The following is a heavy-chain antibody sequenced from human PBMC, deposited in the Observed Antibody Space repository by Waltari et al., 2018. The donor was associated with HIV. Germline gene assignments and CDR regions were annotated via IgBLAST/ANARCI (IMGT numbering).Heavy chain of an antibody. CDR3: ARGRGRAMIGGVSAFEI. J-gene: IGHJ3*02. CDR1: GGSFSGYY. D-gene: IGHD5-12*01. Sequence: QVQLQQWGAGLLKPSETLSLTCAVYGGSFSGYYWSWIRQPPGKGLEWIGEINHRGRTNDNPSLKSRVTRSVDTSKNQFSLKLSSVTAADTAVYYCARGRGRAMIGGVSAFEIWGQGTMVTVSS. V-gene: IGHV4-34*01. CDR2: INHRGRT.